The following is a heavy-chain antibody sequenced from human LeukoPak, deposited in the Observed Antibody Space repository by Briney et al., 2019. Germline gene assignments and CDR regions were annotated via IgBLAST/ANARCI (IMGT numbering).Heavy chain of an antibody. J-gene: IGHJ4*02. CDR1: GDSVSNTRSA. CDR3: ARVNSWTEEPDTGFDS. Sequence: SQTLSLTCAISGDSVSNTRSAWTWIRQSPSRGLEWLGRTYYRSKWYNDYAVSLKSRISINPDTPKNQFSLQLNSVTPEDTAVYYCARVNSWTEEPDTGFDSWGQGTLVIVSS. CDR2: TYYRSKWYN. D-gene: IGHD1-14*01. V-gene: IGHV6-1*01.